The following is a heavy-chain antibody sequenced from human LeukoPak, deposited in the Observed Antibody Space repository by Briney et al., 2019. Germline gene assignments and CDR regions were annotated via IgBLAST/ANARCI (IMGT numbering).Heavy chain of an antibody. CDR2: IIPILGIA. J-gene: IGHJ4*02. CDR1: GGTFSSYA. Sequence: SVKVSCKASGGTFSSYAISWVRQAPGQGLEGMGRIIPILGIANYAQKFQGRVTITADKSTSTAYMELSSLRSEDTAVYYCARDLPGIAAAGYFDYWGQGTLVTVSS. V-gene: IGHV1-69*04. D-gene: IGHD6-13*01. CDR3: ARDLPGIAAAGYFDY.